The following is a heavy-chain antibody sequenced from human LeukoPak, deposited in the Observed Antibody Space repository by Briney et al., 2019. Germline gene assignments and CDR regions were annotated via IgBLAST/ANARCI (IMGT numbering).Heavy chain of an antibody. CDR3: TTDRGYCSGGRCYNNYYYYGMDV. J-gene: IGHJ6*02. CDR1: GFTFRNAW. V-gene: IGHV3-15*01. Sequence: PGGSLRLSCAASGFTFRNAWMSWVRQAPGKGLEWVGRIKSKTDGGTTDYAAPVKGRFTISRDDSKNTLYLQMNSLKTVDTAVYYCTTDRGYCSGGRCYNNYYYYGMDVWGQGTTVTVSS. CDR2: IKSKTDGGTT. D-gene: IGHD2-15*01.